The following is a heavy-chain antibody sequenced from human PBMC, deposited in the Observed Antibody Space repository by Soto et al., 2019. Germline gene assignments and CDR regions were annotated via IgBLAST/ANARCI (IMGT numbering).Heavy chain of an antibody. D-gene: IGHD6-13*01. CDR1: GYTFTTYG. CDR2: ISTSNGDT. J-gene: IGHJ4*02. V-gene: IGHV1-18*04. CDR3: ARDSAAHGPVFDY. Sequence: QVQLVQSGAEVRKPGASVKVSCKASGYTFTTYGISWVRQAPGQGLEWMAWISTSNGDTHYAQKVQDRVSMTTDRFTSTAYMELRSLRYDDTAIYYCARDSAAHGPVFDYWGQGTLVTVST.